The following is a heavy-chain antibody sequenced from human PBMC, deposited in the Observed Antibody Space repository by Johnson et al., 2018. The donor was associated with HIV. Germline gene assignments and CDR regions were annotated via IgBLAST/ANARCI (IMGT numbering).Heavy chain of an antibody. D-gene: IGHD3-22*01. Sequence: QVQLVESGGGLVKPGGSLRLSCAASGFTFSDYYMSWIRQAPGKGLEWVAVISYDGSNKYYADSVKGRFTISRDNAKNSLYLQMNSLRAEDTALYYCARGVQYYDSSGYSTRGGDGLDIWGQGTVVTVSS. V-gene: IGHV3-11*01. CDR1: GFTFSDYY. CDR3: ARGVQYYDSSGYSTRGGDGLDI. J-gene: IGHJ3*02. CDR2: ISYDGSNK.